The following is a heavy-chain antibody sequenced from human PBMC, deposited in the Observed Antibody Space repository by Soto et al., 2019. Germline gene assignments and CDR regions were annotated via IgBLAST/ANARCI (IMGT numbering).Heavy chain of an antibody. D-gene: IGHD3-3*01. J-gene: IGHJ5*02. CDR3: ATRITVFGLLIPPFDP. CDR2: INHTGGT. CDR1: VGSVNGYY. V-gene: IGHV4-34*01. Sequence: SETLTLTSAVYVGSVNGYYWNWIRQPPGKGLEWIGEINHTGGTPYNPSLKSRVTMSVDTSKNQFSLRLSSVAAADTAIYYCATRITVFGLLIPPFDPWGQGTQVTVSS.